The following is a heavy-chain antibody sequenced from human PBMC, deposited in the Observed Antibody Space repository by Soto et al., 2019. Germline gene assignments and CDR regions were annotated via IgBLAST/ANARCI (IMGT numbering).Heavy chain of an antibody. D-gene: IGHD2-15*01. Sequence: ASVKVSCKASGYVFSGFGINWVRQVPGQGLEWMGWISPYNGNKNYAQKFQGRVTMTTDTSTSTAFMELSSLKSDDTAVFYCARGYCSGGNCYSGMDVWGQGTMVTVSS. CDR2: ISPYNGNK. CDR1: GYVFSGFG. V-gene: IGHV1-18*01. CDR3: ARGYCSGGNCYSGMDV. J-gene: IGHJ6*02.